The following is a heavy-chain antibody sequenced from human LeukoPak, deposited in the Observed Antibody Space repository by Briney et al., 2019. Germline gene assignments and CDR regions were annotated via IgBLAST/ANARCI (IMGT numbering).Heavy chain of an antibody. V-gene: IGHV4-34*01. CDR3: ASDTAMVQAHDAFDI. CDR1: GGSISGYY. D-gene: IGHD5-18*01. Sequence: PSETLSLTCTVSGGSISGYYWSWIRQPPGKGLEWIGEINHSGSTNYNPSLKSRVTISVDTSKNQFSLKLSSVTAADTAVYYCASDTAMVQAHDAFDIWGQGTMVTVSS. J-gene: IGHJ3*02. CDR2: INHSGST.